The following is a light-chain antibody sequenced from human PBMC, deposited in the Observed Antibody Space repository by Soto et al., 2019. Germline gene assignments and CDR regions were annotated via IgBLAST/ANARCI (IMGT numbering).Light chain of an antibody. Sequence: EIVLTQSPGTLSLSPGERATLSCRASQSVSSSFLSRYQQKPGQAPRLLIYGASGRATGIPDRFSGSGSGTDFTLTISSLEPEDFEVYYCQQYGSAPRTFGQGTKVDI. CDR3: QQYGSAPRT. J-gene: IGKJ1*01. CDR2: GAS. CDR1: QSVSSSF. V-gene: IGKV3-20*01.